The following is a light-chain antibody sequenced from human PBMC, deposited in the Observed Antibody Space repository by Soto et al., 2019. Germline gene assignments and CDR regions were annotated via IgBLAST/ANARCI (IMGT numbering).Light chain of an antibody. CDR2: WAS. CDR1: QIFLYSSNNKNH. CDR3: YQYFSTPLT. J-gene: IGKJ4*01. V-gene: IGKV4-1*01. Sequence: DIVMTQSPVSLAVSLGERASINCKSSQIFLYSSNNKNHLAWYPQKPGQPPKLVIYWASTRESGVPDRFSGSGSGTDFTLTISSLQAEDVAVYYCYQYFSTPLTFGGGTKVHIK.